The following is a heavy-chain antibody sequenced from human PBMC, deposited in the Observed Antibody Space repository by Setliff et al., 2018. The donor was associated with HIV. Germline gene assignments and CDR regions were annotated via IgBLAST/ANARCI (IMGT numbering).Heavy chain of an antibody. CDR3: ARDNYYDTSGAIAY. CDR2: IIPLFGTA. J-gene: IGHJ4*02. D-gene: IGHD3-22*01. Sequence: SVKVSCKASGDTFSAYSIIWVRQAPGQGLEWIGGIIPLFGTADYAQKFQGRVSITADASTSTAYMELSSLTSEDTAVYYCARDNYYDTSGAIAYWGQGTLVTVSS. CDR1: GDTFSAYS. V-gene: IGHV1-69*13.